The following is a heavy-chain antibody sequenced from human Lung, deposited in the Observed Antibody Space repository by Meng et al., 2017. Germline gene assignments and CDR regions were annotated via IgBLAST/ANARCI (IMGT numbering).Heavy chain of an antibody. D-gene: IGHD6-25*01. Sequence: QVQLVQSGAEVKKPGASVKVSCKPSGYNFPDYDIHWVRRAPGQGLEWMGRINPKSGDTHYAQKFQARVTMTGDTSISTAYMELSGLISDDTAMYYCARDEDISAAGKLFGDYWGQGTLVTVSS. V-gene: IGHV1-2*06. CDR3: ARDEDISAAGKLFGDY. J-gene: IGHJ4*02. CDR1: GYNFPDYD. CDR2: INPKSGDT.